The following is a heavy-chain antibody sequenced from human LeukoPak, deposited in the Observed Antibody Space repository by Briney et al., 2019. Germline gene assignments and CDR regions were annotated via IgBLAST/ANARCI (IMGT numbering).Heavy chain of an antibody. CDR2: IYYSGTT. J-gene: IGHJ2*01. D-gene: IGHD3-22*01. V-gene: IGHV4-59*01. Sequence: SETLSLTCSVSAGSFSSYYWSWARQPPGKGLEWIGYIYYSGTTNYNPSLKSRVTFSVDTSKSQFSLKLSSVTAADTAVYYCARGNNFDISGYYFYWYFDLWGRGTLVTVSS. CDR3: ARGNNFDISGYYFYWYFDL. CDR1: AGSFSSYY.